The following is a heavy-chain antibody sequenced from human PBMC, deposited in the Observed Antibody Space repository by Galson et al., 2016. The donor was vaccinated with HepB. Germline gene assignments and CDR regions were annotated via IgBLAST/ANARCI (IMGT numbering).Heavy chain of an antibody. CDR2: IYWDDNE. J-gene: IGHJ5*02. D-gene: IGHD6-19*01. CDR1: GFSLSTTAVG. V-gene: IGHV2-5*02. Sequence: PALVKPTQTLTLTCTFSGFSLSTTAVGAGWIRQAPGKAPEWLAFIYWDDNEYYSPSLQSRLTITKDTSKNQVVLTMTNVDPVDTGTYYCARGSGWLLDRWGQGTLVTVSS. CDR3: ARGSGWLLDR.